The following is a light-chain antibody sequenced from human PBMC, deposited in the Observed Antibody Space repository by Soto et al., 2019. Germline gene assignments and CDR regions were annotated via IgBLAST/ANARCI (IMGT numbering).Light chain of an antibody. CDR2: EVT. Sequence: QSVLTQPPSVSGSPGQSVTISCTGTSSDVGSYNRVSWYQQAPGTVPKVMIYEVTNRPSGVPDRFSGSKSGNTASLTIFGLQAEDEADYYCCSYRSGNTYVFGTGTKVTVL. CDR1: SSDVGSYNR. V-gene: IGLV2-18*02. CDR3: CSYRSGNTYV. J-gene: IGLJ1*01.